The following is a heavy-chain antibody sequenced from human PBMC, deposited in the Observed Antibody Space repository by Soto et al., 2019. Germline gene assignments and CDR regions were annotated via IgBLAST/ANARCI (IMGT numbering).Heavy chain of an antibody. CDR1: GASISSGDYY. J-gene: IGHJ4*02. CDR3: ARGDFTMFRGAASH. Sequence: QVQLQESGPGLVKPSQTLSLTCTVSGASISSGDYYWSWIRQPPGKGLEWIGYIYNSGNTYYTPSLESRGTISRDTSKNHFSLNLSSVTAADTAMYFCARGDFTMFRGAASHWGQGTLVTVSS. CDR2: IYNSGNT. D-gene: IGHD3-10*01. V-gene: IGHV4-30-4*01.